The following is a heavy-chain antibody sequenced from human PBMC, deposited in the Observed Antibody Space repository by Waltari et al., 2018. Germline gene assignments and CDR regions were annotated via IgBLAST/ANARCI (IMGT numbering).Heavy chain of an antibody. J-gene: IGHJ4*02. V-gene: IGHV1-2*02. D-gene: IGHD5-12*01. CDR2: INPNSGGT. CDR1: GYTFTSYA. Sequence: QVQLVQSGAEVKKPGASVKVSCKASGYTFTSYAMHWVRQAPGQRLEWMGWINPNSGGTNDAQKFQGRVTMTRDTSISTAYMGLSRLRSDDTAVYYCARDGYSGYDYVYWGQGTLVTVSS. CDR3: ARDGYSGYDYVY.